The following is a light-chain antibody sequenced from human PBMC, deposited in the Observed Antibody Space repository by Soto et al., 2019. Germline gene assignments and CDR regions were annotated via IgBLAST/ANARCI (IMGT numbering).Light chain of an antibody. CDR2: DAS. Sequence: DISMTQSPSFLSASAVDRVTISCRTSQRVSSCLAWYQQKPGKAPKLLIYDASTLESGVPSRFSGSGSGTDFTLTISSLQPEDFATYYCQQFNNYPLTFGGGTKVDI. V-gene: IGKV1-9*01. CDR3: QQFNNYPLT. J-gene: IGKJ4*02. CDR1: QRVSSC.